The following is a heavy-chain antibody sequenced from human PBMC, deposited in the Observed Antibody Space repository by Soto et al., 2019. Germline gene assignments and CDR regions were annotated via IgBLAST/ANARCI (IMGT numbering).Heavy chain of an antibody. CDR2: INHSGST. J-gene: IGHJ6*02. Sequence: QVQLQQWGAGLLKPSETLSLTCAVYGGSFSGYYWSWIRQPPGKGLEWIGEINHSGSTNYNPSLNSRVTISVDTSKNQFSLKLSSVTAADTAVYYCARDPRSSSIAARRYYYYGMDVWGQGTTVTVSS. CDR3: ARDPRSSSIAARRYYYYGMDV. D-gene: IGHD6-6*01. CDR1: GGSFSGYY. V-gene: IGHV4-34*01.